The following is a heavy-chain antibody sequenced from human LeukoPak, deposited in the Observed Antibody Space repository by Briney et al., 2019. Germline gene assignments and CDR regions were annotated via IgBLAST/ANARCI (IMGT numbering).Heavy chain of an antibody. Sequence: PSETLSLTCTVSGGSTSGYYWNWIRQPPGRGLEWIGYIYYTGSTNYNPSLKSRVSISVDTSKNQFSLKLSSVTAADTAVYYCTRHAYSSLFDFWGQGTLVTVSS. V-gene: IGHV4-59*08. J-gene: IGHJ4*02. CDR2: IYYTGST. D-gene: IGHD4-11*01. CDR1: GGSTSGYY. CDR3: TRHAYSSLFDF.